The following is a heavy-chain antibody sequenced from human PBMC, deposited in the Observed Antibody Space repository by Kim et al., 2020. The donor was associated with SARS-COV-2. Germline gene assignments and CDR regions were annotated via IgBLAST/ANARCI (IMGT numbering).Heavy chain of an antibody. CDR3: ARMESPRYCSGGSCSLGAFDI. V-gene: IGHV4-30-2*01. CDR1: GGSISSGGYS. CDR2: IYHSGST. Sequence: SETLSLTCAVSGGSISSGGYSWSWIRQPPGKGLEWIGYIYHSGSTYYNPSLKSRVTISVDRSKNQFSLKLSSVTAADTAVYYCARMESPRYCSGGSCSLGAFDIWGQGTMVTVSS. D-gene: IGHD2-15*01. J-gene: IGHJ3*02.